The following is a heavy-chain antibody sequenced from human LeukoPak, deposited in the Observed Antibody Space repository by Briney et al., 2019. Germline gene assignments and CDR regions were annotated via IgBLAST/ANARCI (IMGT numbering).Heavy chain of an antibody. CDR3: TRRSGSWNDAFDI. CDR2: IGSEANSCAT. V-gene: IGHV3-73*01. Sequence: GGSLRLSCAASGFTFSGSAMHWVRQASGKGLEWVGRIGSEANSCATTYAASVKGRFTISRDASKITAYLQMNSLKTEDTAIYYCTRRSGSWNDAFDIWGQGTMVTISS. CDR1: GFTFSGSA. D-gene: IGHD6-13*01. J-gene: IGHJ3*02.